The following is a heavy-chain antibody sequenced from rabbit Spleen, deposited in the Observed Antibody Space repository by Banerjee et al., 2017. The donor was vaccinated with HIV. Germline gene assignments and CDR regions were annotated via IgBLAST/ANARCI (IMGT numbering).Heavy chain of an antibody. V-gene: IGHV1S45*01. Sequence: QEQLEESGGDLVKPEGSLTLTCTASGFSFSGSYWICWVRQAPGKGLEWIACIGIAGGSPGYASWAKGRFTISKTSSTTVTLQMTSLTAADTATYFCARDTSTSFSSYGMDLWGPGTLVTVS. CDR2: IGIAGGSP. CDR3: ARDTSTSFSSYGMDL. CDR1: GFSFSGSYW. J-gene: IGHJ6*01. D-gene: IGHD1-1*01.